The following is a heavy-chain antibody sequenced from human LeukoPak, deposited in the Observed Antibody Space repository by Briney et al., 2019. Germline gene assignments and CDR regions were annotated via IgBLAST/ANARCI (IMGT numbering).Heavy chain of an antibody. V-gene: IGHV3-48*03. CDR2: ISSSGRNI. Sequence: GGSLRLSCAASGFTFSNYEFNWVRQAPGKGLEWVSYISSSGRNIYYADSVKGRFTISRDNAKSSLYLQMNSLRAEDTAVYYCARDLVQLWSKDYWGQGTLVTVTS. CDR1: GFTFSNYE. J-gene: IGHJ4*02. D-gene: IGHD5-18*01. CDR3: ARDLVQLWSKDY.